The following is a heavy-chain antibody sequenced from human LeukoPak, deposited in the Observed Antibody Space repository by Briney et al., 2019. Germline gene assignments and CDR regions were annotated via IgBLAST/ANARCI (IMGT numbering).Heavy chain of an antibody. V-gene: IGHV4-59*01. CDR2: IYYSGST. CDR3: ARAAGGYYYYYMDV. J-gene: IGHJ6*03. D-gene: IGHD3-16*01. CDR1: GGSISSYY. Sequence: PSETLSLTCTVSGGSISSYYWSWIRQPPGKGLGWIGYIYYSGSTNYNPSLKSRVTISVDTSKNQFSLKLSSVTAADTAVYYCARAAGGYYYYYMDVWGKGTTVTVSS.